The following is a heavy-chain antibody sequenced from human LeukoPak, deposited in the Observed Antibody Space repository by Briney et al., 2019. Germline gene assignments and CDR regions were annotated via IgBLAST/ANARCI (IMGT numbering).Heavy chain of an antibody. V-gene: IGHV3-21*01. CDR1: GFTFSSYW. CDR2: ISSSSSYI. CDR3: ARDPYYYDSSGYTNPEDY. D-gene: IGHD3-22*01. J-gene: IGHJ4*02. Sequence: SGGSLRLSCAASGFTFSSYWMNWVRQAPGKGLEWVSSISSSSSYIYYADSVKGRFTISRDNAKNSLYLQMNSLRAEDTAVYYCARDPYYYDSSGYTNPEDYWGQGTLVTVSS.